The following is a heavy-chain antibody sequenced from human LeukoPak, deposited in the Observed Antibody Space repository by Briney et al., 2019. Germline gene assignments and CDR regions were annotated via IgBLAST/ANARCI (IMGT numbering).Heavy chain of an antibody. CDR1: GGSISSSSYY. CDR3: ARRSDSSGLY. D-gene: IGHD3-22*01. Sequence: PSGTLSLTCTVSGGSISSSSYYWGWIRQPPGKGLEWIGSIHYSGSTYYNPSLKSRVTISVDTSKNQFSLKLSSVTAADTAVYYCARRSDSSGLYWGQGTLVTVSS. V-gene: IGHV4-39*01. J-gene: IGHJ4*02. CDR2: IHYSGST.